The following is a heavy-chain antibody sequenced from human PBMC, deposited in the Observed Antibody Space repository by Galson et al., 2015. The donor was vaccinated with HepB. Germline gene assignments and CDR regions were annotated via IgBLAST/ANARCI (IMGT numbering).Heavy chain of an antibody. CDR2: ITPIFGTA. CDR1: GGTFSSYA. Sequence: SVKVSCKASGGTFSSYAISWVRQAPGQGLEWMGGITPIFGTANYAQKFQGRVTITADESTSTAYMELSSLRSEDTAVYYCARATVTTGYYYYYMDVWGKGTTVTVSS. D-gene: IGHD4-17*01. V-gene: IGHV1-69*13. J-gene: IGHJ6*03. CDR3: ARATVTTGYYYYYMDV.